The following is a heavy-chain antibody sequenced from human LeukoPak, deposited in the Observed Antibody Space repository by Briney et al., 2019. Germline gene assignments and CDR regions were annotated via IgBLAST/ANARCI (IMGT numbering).Heavy chain of an antibody. CDR3: IRTLIVATSPYMDV. CDR2: VNSDGTGT. V-gene: IGHV3-74*01. D-gene: IGHD5-12*01. CDR1: GFTFSSYW. J-gene: IGHJ6*03. Sequence: GGSLRLSCAASGFTFSSYWMHWVRQAPGTGLVWVSRVNSDGTGTTYADSVEGRFTISRGNAKNTVYLQMHSLRAEDTAIYYCIRTLIVATSPYMDVWGKGTTVTVSS.